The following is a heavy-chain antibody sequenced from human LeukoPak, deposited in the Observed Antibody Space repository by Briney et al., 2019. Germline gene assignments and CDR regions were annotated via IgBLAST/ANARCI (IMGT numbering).Heavy chain of an antibody. CDR3: ARVDMGDGSVDY. J-gene: IGHJ4*02. D-gene: IGHD5-24*01. CDR1: GYTFTGYY. CDR2: INPNSGGT. Sequence: ASVKVSCKTSGYTFTGYYMHWVRQAPGQGLEWMGWINPNSGGTNYAQKFQGRVTMTRDTSISTAYMELSRLRSDDTAVYYCARVDMGDGSVDYWGQGTLVTVSS. V-gene: IGHV1-2*02.